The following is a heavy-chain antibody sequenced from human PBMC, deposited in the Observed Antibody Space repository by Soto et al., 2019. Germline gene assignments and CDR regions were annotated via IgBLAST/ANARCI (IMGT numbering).Heavy chain of an antibody. CDR2: IWYDGSNK. CDR1: GFTFSIYG. V-gene: IGHV3-33*01. Sequence: GGSLRLSCAASGFTFSIYGMHWVRQAPGKGLEWVAVIWYDGSNKYYADSVKGRFTISRDNSKNTLYLQMDSLRAEDTAVYYCARVLAAAGTNWFDPWGQGTLVTVSS. J-gene: IGHJ5*02. D-gene: IGHD6-13*01. CDR3: ARVLAAAGTNWFDP.